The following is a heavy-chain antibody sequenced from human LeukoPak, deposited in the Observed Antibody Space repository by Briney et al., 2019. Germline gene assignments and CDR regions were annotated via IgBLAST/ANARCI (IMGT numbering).Heavy chain of an antibody. D-gene: IGHD5-18*01. CDR2: ISWNSGSI. Sequence: GGSLRLSCAASGFTFDDYAMHWVRQAPGKGLEWVSGISWNSGSIGYADSVKGRFTISRDNAKNSLYLQMNSLRAEDTALYYCAKPIYSYGLYAFDIWGQGTMVTVSS. CDR1: GFTFDDYA. V-gene: IGHV3-9*01. CDR3: AKPIYSYGLYAFDI. J-gene: IGHJ3*02.